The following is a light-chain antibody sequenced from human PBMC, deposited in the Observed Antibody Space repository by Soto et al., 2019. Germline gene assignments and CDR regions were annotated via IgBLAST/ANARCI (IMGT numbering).Light chain of an antibody. CDR2: DVS. CDR3: SSYTSSSTLEDVV. J-gene: IGLJ2*01. V-gene: IGLV2-14*01. CDR1: SSDVGGYNY. Sequence: QSALTQPASVSGSPGQSITISCTGTSSDVGGYNYVSWYQQHPGKAPKLMIYDVSNRPSGVSNRFSGSKSGNTASLTISGLQAEDEADYYCSSYTSSSTLEDVVFGEGTKLTVL.